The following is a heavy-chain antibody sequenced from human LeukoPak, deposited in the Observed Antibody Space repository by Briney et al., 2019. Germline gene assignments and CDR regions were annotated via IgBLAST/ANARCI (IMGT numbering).Heavy chain of an antibody. D-gene: IGHD2-2*01. CDR2: INPNSGGT. Sequence: ASVKVSCKASGYTFTGYHMHWVRQAPGQGLEWMGWINPNSGGTNYAQKFQGRVTMTRDTSISTAYMELSRLRSDDTAVYYCARIIGYCSSTSCPGPNAFDIWGQGTMVTVSS. CDR3: ARIIGYCSSTSCPGPNAFDI. J-gene: IGHJ3*02. V-gene: IGHV1-2*02. CDR1: GYTFTGYH.